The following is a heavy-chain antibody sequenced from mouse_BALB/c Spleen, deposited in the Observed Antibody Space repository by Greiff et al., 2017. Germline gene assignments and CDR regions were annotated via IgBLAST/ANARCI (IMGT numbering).Heavy chain of an antibody. J-gene: IGHJ4*01. V-gene: IGHV1-5*01. CDR2: IYPGNSDT. Sequence: VQLQQSGTVLARPGASVKMSCKASGYTFTSYWMHWVKQRPGQGLEWIGAIYPGNSDTSYNQKFKGKAKLTAVTSTSTAYMELSSLTNEDSAVYYCVYYGNLYAMDYWGQGTSVTVSS. D-gene: IGHD2-1*01. CDR3: VYYGNLYAMDY. CDR1: GYTFTSYW.